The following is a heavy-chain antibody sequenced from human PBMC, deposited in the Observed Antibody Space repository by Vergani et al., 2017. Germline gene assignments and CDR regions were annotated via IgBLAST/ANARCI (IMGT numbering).Heavy chain of an antibody. CDR1: GFSLSTSGVG. V-gene: IGHV2-5*02. CDR2: IYWDDDK. J-gene: IGHJ4*02. CDR3: AHSTPSWRSGYYFDY. D-gene: IGHD6-13*01. Sequence: QITLKESGPTLVKPTQTLTLTCTFSGFSLSTSGVGVGWIRQPPGKALEWLALIYWDDDKRYSPSLKSRLTITKDTSKNQVVLTMTNMDPVDTATYYCAHSTPSWRSGYYFDYWGQGTLVTVSS.